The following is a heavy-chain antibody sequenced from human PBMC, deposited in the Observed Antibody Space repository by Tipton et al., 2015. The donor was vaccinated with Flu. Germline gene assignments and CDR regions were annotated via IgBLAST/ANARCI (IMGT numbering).Heavy chain of an antibody. CDR1: GGSISSGSYY. V-gene: IGHV4-61*02. Sequence: TLSLTCTVSGGSISSGSYYWGWIRQPAGKGLEWIGRIYTSGSTNYNPSLKSRVTISVDTSKNQFSLKLSSVTAADTAVYYCARGGYSYGYGKNYYYYGMDVWGQGP. J-gene: IGHJ6*02. D-gene: IGHD5-18*01. CDR3: ARGGYSYGYGKNYYYYGMDV. CDR2: IYTSGST.